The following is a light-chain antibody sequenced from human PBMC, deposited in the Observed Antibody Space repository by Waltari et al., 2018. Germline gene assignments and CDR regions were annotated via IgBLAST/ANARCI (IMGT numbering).Light chain of an antibody. Sequence: EIVLTQSPGTLSLSPGERATLSCRASQSVTRTLAWYQQKPGQTPRLLIYGASNRATGIPVRFSGSGTGTDFSLTISRLESDDFAVYYCQHYLRLPATFGQGTKVEIK. V-gene: IGKV3-20*01. CDR3: QHYLRLPAT. CDR1: QSVTRT. CDR2: GAS. J-gene: IGKJ1*01.